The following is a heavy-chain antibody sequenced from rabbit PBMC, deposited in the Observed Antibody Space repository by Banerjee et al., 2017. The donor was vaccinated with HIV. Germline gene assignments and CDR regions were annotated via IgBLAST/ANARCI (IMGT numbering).Heavy chain of an antibody. CDR3: ARGVGFTDYTL. CDR1: GIDFSGFW. D-gene: IGHD2-1*01. J-gene: IGHJ4*01. V-gene: IGHV1S43*01. Sequence: QEQLEESGGGLVKPGGTLTLTCKASGIDFSGFWLCWVRQAPGKGLEWIGCIDSSSNKWYASWLDGRFTISRSTSLSTVDLRMTSLTAADTATYFCARGVGFTDYTLWGQGTLVTVS. CDR2: IDSSSNK.